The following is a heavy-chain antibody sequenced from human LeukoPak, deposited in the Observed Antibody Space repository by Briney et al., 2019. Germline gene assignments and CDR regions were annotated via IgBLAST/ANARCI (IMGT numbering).Heavy chain of an antibody. CDR1: GFTFDDYA. Sequence: GGSLRLSCAASGFTFDDYAMHWVRQAPGKGLEWVSGISWNSGSIGYADSVKGRFTISRDNAKNSLYLQMNSLRAEDMALYYCAKDIGAGITGTTPFDYWGQGTLVTVSS. CDR2: ISWNSGSI. CDR3: AKDIGAGITGTTPFDY. J-gene: IGHJ4*02. V-gene: IGHV3-9*03. D-gene: IGHD1-7*01.